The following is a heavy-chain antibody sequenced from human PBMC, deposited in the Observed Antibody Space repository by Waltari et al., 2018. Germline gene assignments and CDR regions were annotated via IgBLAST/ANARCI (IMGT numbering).Heavy chain of an antibody. Sequence: ASVKVSCKASGYIFTSSYMHWVRQAPRQGLEWMGIINPGGGSTIYAQKFQGRVTMTRDTSTSTVYMELSSLRSEDTAVYYCARDTGALWMDVWGQGTTVTVSS. CDR3: ARDTGALWMDV. D-gene: IGHD2-21*01. CDR1: GYIFTSSY. CDR2: INPGGGST. J-gene: IGHJ6*02. V-gene: IGHV1-46*01.